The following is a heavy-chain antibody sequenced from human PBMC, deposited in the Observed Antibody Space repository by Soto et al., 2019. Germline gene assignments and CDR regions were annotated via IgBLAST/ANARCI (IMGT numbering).Heavy chain of an antibody. Sequence: GGSLRLSCVASGFTLSRYSMNWVRQAPGKGLEWVSYIGLGSSTKYYADSVEGRFTISRDNAKNSLYLQMNSLRAEDTAVYYCARDQLYYNDISGRPLNAFDVWGQGTMVTVSS. D-gene: IGHD3-22*01. V-gene: IGHV3-48*01. CDR2: IGLGSSTK. J-gene: IGHJ3*01. CDR3: ARDQLYYNDISGRPLNAFDV. CDR1: GFTLSRYS.